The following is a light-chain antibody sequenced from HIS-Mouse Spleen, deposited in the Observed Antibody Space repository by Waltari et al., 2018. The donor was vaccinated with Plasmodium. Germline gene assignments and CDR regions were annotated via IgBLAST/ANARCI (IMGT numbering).Light chain of an antibody. J-gene: IGLJ1*01. CDR3: SSYTSSSTLDV. V-gene: IGLV2-14*01. CDR2: EVS. CDR1: SSDVGGYNY. Sequence: QSALTQPASVSGSPGQSITISCTGTSSDVGGYNYDSWYQQHPGKAPKLMIYEVSNRPSGVSNRVSGSNSGNTASLTISGLQAEDEADYYCSSYTSSSTLDVFGTGTKVTVL.